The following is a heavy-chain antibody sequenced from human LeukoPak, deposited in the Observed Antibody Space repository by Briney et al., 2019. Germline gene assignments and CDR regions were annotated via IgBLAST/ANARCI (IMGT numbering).Heavy chain of an antibody. V-gene: IGHV4-30-2*01. CDR2: IYNSGST. Sequence: SETLSLTCAVSGGSISSGGYSWNWLRQPPGPGLEWIGYIYNSGSTSYNPSLESRVTISVDRSKNQFSLKLSSVTAADTAVYYCAISYYVSSGLDYWGQGTLVTVAS. CDR3: AISYYVSSGLDY. J-gene: IGHJ4*02. D-gene: IGHD3-22*01. CDR1: GGSISSGGYS.